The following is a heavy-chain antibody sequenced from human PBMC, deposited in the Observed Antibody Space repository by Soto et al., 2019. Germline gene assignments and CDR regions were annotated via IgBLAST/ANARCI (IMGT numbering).Heavy chain of an antibody. D-gene: IGHD2-21*02. CDR2: IYYSGST. CDR1: GGSSSSGDYY. V-gene: IGHV4-30-4*01. J-gene: IGHJ4*02. Sequence: QVQLQESGPGLVKPSQTLSLTCTVSGGSSSSGDYYWSWIRQPPGKGLEWIGYIYYSGSTYYNPSLKSLVTISVDTSKNQFSLKLSSVTAADTAVYYCAICGGNSVYFDYWGQGTLVTVSS. CDR3: AICGGNSVYFDY.